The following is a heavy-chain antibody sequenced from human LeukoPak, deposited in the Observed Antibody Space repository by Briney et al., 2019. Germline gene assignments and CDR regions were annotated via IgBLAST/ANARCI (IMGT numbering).Heavy chain of an antibody. V-gene: IGHV3-7*01. CDR1: GFTFCGHW. CDR3: TRARSRAVDD. J-gene: IGHJ4*02. Sequence: LAGGPLRLSCAAPGFTFCGHWMSCVRQAPGKGLEWVANINQGGSDKYYVDSVKGRFTISRDNANNLLYLQMNGVRGEDTAVYYSTRARSRAVDDWGQGTLVTVSS. CDR2: INQGGSDK. D-gene: IGHD6-25*01.